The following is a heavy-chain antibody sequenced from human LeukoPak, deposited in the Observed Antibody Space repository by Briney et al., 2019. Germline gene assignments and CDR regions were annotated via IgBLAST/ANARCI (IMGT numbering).Heavy chain of an antibody. Sequence: PGGSLRLSCAASGFTFSSNWMHWVRQAPGKGLVWVSRINEDGSTTNYADSVKGRSTISRDNAKNSLYLQMNSLRAEDTAVYYCASMTSGSQGYWGQGTLVTVSS. CDR3: ASMTSGSQGY. D-gene: IGHD1-26*01. CDR1: GFTFSSNW. J-gene: IGHJ4*02. CDR2: INEDGSTT. V-gene: IGHV3-74*01.